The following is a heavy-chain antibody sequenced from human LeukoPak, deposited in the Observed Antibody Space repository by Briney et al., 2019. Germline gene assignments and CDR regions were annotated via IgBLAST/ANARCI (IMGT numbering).Heavy chain of an antibody. D-gene: IGHD6-19*01. J-gene: IGHJ1*01. Sequence: PGGSLRLSCSASGFTFGSYSMNWVRQAPGEGLEWVANIKQDGSEKYYVDSVKGRFTISRDNAKNSLYLQMNSLRAEDTAVYYCARYGAVAGSEYFLHWGQGTLVTVSS. V-gene: IGHV3-7*01. CDR1: GFTFGSYS. CDR2: IKQDGSEK. CDR3: ARYGAVAGSEYFLH.